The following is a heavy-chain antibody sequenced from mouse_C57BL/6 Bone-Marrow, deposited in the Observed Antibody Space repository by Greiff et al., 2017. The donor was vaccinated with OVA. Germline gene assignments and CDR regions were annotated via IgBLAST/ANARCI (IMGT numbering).Heavy chain of an antibody. CDR1: GYTFTSYW. CDR2: IDPSDSYT. V-gene: IGHV1-50*01. J-gene: IGHJ2*01. D-gene: IGHD1-1*01. Sequence: QVQLQQPGAELVKPGASVKLSCKASGYTFTSYWMKWVKQRPGQGLEWIGEIDPSDSYTNYNQKFKGKATLTVDTSSSTAYMQLSSLTSEDSAVYYCANVYYYGSSRWDYWGQGTTLTVSS. CDR3: ANVYYYGSSRWDY.